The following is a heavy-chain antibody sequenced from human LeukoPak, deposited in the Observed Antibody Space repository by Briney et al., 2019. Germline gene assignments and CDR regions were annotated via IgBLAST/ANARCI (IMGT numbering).Heavy chain of an antibody. Sequence: GGSLRLSCAASGFTVSSNYMSWVRQAPGKGLEWVSVIYSGGSTYYADSVKGRFTISRDNSKNTLYLQMNSLRAEDTAVYYCAKARPIVVVPAAKDYWGQGTLVTVSS. J-gene: IGHJ4*02. CDR3: AKARPIVVVPAAKDY. CDR1: GFTVSSNY. V-gene: IGHV3-53*01. CDR2: IYSGGST. D-gene: IGHD2-2*01.